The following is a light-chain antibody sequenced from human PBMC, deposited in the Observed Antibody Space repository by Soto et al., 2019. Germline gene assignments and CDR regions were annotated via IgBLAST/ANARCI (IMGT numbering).Light chain of an antibody. J-gene: IGKJ3*01. CDR1: QSINSW. V-gene: IGKV1-5*03. CDR2: KAS. CDR3: QQYNSYSQFT. Sequence: DIQMTQSPSTLSASVGDRVTITCRASQSINSWLAWYQQKPGKAPKLLIYKASSLESGVPSRFSGSGSGTEFTLTISSLQPDDFATYYCQQYNSYSQFTFGPGTKVDIK.